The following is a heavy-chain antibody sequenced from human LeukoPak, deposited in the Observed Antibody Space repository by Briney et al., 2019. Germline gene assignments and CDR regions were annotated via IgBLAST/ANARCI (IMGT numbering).Heavy chain of an antibody. CDR3: ARGWKYSSSWHY. Sequence: SETLSLTCAVYGGSFSGYYWSWIRQPPGKGLEWIGEINHSGRTNYNPSLKSRVTISVDTSKNQFSLKLSSVTAADTAVYYCARGWKYSSSWHYWGQGTLVTVSS. J-gene: IGHJ4*02. CDR1: GGSFSGYY. CDR2: INHSGRT. V-gene: IGHV4-34*01. D-gene: IGHD6-13*01.